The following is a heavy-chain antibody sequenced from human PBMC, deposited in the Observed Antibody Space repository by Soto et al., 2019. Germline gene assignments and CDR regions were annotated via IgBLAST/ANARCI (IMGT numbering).Heavy chain of an antibody. J-gene: IGHJ4*02. CDR3: AIKWGGYYDSSGYYYGS. D-gene: IGHD3-22*01. V-gene: IGHV1-18*01. CDR1: GYTFTSYG. CDR2: ISAYNGNT. Sequence: QVQLVQSGAEVKKPGASVKVSCKASGYTFTSYGISWVRQAPGQGLEWMGWISAYNGNTNYAQKLEGRVTMTTDTSTSTAYMELRSLRSDDTAVYYCAIKWGGYYDSSGYYYGSWGQGTLVTVSS.